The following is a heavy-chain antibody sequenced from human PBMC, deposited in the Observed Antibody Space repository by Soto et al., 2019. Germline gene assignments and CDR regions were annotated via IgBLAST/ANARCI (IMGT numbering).Heavy chain of an antibody. D-gene: IGHD3-22*01. J-gene: IGHJ4*02. CDR1: GYTFTSYG. CDR3: ARDRGYYDSSGYYSDY. Sequence: ASVKVSCKASGYTFTSYGISWVRQAPGQGLEWMGWISAYNGNANYAQELQGRVTMTTDTSTSTAYMELRSLRSDDTAVYYCARDRGYYDSSGYYSDYWGQGTLVTVS. V-gene: IGHV1-18*04. CDR2: ISAYNGNA.